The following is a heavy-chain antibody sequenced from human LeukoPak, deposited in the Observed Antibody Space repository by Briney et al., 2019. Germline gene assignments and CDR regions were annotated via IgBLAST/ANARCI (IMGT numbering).Heavy chain of an antibody. CDR3: ARIYSYGNGVYYFDY. D-gene: IGHD5-18*01. Sequence: APVKVSCKASGYTFTTYGISWVRQAPGQGLEWMGWISAYNGNTNYAQKLQGRVTMTTDTSTSTAYMELRSLRSDDTAAYYCARIYSYGNGVYYFDYWGQGTLVTVSS. CDR2: ISAYNGNT. CDR1: GYTFTTYG. V-gene: IGHV1-18*04. J-gene: IGHJ4*02.